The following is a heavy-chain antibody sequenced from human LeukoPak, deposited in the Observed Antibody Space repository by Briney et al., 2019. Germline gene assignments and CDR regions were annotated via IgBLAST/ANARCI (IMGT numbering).Heavy chain of an antibody. CDR2: SYPGDSDT. V-gene: IGHV5-51*01. J-gene: IGHJ6*02. CDR1: GXSFNIYW. D-gene: IGHD1/OR15-1a*01. CDR3: TRLQEVDKDIAGTTSYYYYYYGMDV. Sequence: GESLKISCKGSGXSFNIYWIGWVRQMPGKGLEWMGISYPGDSDTRYSPSFQGQFTISADKSMSTAYLQWSSLKASDTAMYYCTRLQEVDKDIAGTTSYYYYYYGMDVWGQGTTVTVSS.